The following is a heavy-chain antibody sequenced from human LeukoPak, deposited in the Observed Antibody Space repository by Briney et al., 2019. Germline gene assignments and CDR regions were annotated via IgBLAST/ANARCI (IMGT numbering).Heavy chain of an antibody. CDR2: INTNTGNP. V-gene: IGHV7-4-1*02. D-gene: IGHD2-2*01. CDR1: GYTLTELS. J-gene: IGHJ4*02. Sequence: ASVKVSSKVSGYTLTELSMHWVRQAPGQGLEWMGWINTNTGNPTYAQGFTGRFVFSLDTSVSTAYLQISSLKAEDTAVYYCAREGRNSCDYWGQGTLVTVSS. CDR3: AREGRNSCDY.